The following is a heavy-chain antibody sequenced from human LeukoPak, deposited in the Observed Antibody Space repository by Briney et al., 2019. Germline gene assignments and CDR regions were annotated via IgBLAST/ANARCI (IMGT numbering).Heavy chain of an antibody. CDR2: INPNSGGT. CDR1: GYTFTGYY. D-gene: IGHD5-12*01. V-gene: IGHV1-2*04. CDR3: ARSDIVATIPPDAFDI. Sequence: ASVKVSCKASGYTFTGYYMHWVRQAPGQGLEWMGWINPNSGGTNYAQKFQGWVTMTRDTSISTACMELSRLRSDDTAVYYCARSDIVATIPPDAFDIWGQGTMVTVSS. J-gene: IGHJ3*02.